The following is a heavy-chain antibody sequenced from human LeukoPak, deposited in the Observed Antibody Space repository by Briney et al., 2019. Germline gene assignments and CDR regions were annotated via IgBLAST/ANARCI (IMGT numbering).Heavy chain of an antibody. J-gene: IGHJ4*02. V-gene: IGHV3-9*01. Sequence: AGGSLRLSCAASGFTFDDYAMHWVRQAPGKGLEWVSGISWNSGSIGYADSVKGRFTISRDNAKNSLYLQMNSLRAEDTALYYCVRGYSYGYRFDYWGQGTLVTVSS. CDR2: ISWNSGSI. CDR3: VRGYSYGYRFDY. D-gene: IGHD5-18*01. CDR1: GFTFDDYA.